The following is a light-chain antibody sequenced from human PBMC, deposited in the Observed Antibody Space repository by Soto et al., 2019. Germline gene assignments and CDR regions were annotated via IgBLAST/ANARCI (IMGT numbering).Light chain of an antibody. Sequence: SYELTQPLSVSVALGQTARITCGGSNIGSKSVHWYQKRPGQAPVVVMYRDYHRLSEIPERFSGSNSGNTATLTISRAQAGDEADYYCQVWDSTTAVLFGGGTKVTVL. J-gene: IGLJ2*01. CDR1: NIGSKS. CDR2: RDY. CDR3: QVWDSTTAVL. V-gene: IGLV3-9*01.